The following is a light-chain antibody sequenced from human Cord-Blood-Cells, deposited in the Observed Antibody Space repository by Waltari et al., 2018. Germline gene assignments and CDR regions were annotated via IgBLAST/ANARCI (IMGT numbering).Light chain of an antibody. CDR2: WAS. CDR1: QRVLYSYYNKNY. J-gene: IGKJ1*01. CDR3: QQYYSTPQT. V-gene: IGKV4-1*01. Sequence: DIVMTQSTAYLAVSLGERATINCKSSQRVLYSYYNKNYLAWYQQKPGQPPKLLIYWASTRESGVPDRFSGSGSGTDFTLTISSLQAEDVAVYYCQQYYSTPQTFGQGTKVEIK.